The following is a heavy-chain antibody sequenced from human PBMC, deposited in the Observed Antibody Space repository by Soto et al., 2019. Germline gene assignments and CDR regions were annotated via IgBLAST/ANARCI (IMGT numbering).Heavy chain of an antibody. J-gene: IGHJ6*02. CDR1: GGTFSSYA. CDR2: IIPIFGTA. V-gene: IGHV1-69*13. D-gene: IGHD2-8*01. Sequence: SVKVSCKASGGTFSSYAISWVRQAPGQGLEWMGGIIPIFGTANYAQKFQGRVTITADESTSTAYMELSSLRSEDTAVYYCASARDKINGYYYYGMDVWGQGTTVTVSS. CDR3: ASARDKINGYYYYGMDV.